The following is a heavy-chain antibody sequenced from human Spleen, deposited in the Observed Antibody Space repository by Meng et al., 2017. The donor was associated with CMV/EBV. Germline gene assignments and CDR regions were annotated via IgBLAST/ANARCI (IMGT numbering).Heavy chain of an antibody. CDR1: GGTFRTYA. V-gene: IGHV1-69*05. Sequence: SVKVSCKASGGTFRTYAISWVRQAPGQGLEWMGGIIRLFDTGDYAQKFQGRVTITTDESTDTAYMELSSLRSDDTAVYYCARGRVQVAAKYYFDYWGQGTLVTVSS. CDR2: IIRLFDTG. J-gene: IGHJ4*02. D-gene: IGHD1-1*01. CDR3: ARGRVQVAAKYYFDY.